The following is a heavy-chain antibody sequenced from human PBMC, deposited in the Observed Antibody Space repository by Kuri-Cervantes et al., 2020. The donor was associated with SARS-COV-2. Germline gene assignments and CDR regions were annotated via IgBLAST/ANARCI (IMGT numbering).Heavy chain of an antibody. CDR3: ARGLDTATAYYFDY. CDR2: INPNSGGT. CDR1: GYTFTGYY. J-gene: IGHJ4*02. V-gene: IGHV1-2*04. Sequence: ASVKVSCKASGYTFTGYYMHWVRQAPGQGLEWMGWINPNSGGTNYAQKFQGWVTMTRDTSISTAYMELSRLRSDDTAVYYCARGLDTATAYYFDYWGQGTLVTVSS. D-gene: IGHD5-18*01.